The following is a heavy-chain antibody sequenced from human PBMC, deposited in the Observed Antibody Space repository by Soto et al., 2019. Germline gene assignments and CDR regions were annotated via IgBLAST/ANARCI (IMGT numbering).Heavy chain of an antibody. V-gene: IGHV1-3*04. CDR2: SNIGNGNT. Sequence: QVQLVQSGAEVKKPGASVRVSCRTSGYTFTSYAIHWVRQAPGQGLEWMAWSNIGNGNTKYSQTFHGRVTVSRETSASTAYMELSSLRSAGTSVYYCARETLCGGVCYDKWLDPWGQGTLVTVSS. CDR1: GYTFTSYA. D-gene: IGHD2-21*02. J-gene: IGHJ5*02. CDR3: ARETLCGGVCYDKWLDP.